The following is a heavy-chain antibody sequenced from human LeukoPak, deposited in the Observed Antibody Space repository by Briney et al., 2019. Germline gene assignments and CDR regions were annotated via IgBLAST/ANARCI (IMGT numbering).Heavy chain of an antibody. CDR1: GVSISSGDYY. CDR3: ARGPRCSYTTCYARYYFDY. Sequence: PSETLSLTCTVSGVSISSGDYYWSWIRQPPGKGLEWIGYIYYSGSTYYNPSLKSRVTISVDTSKNQFSLKLSSVTAADTAVYYCARGPRCSYTTCYARYYFDYWGQGTLVTVSS. J-gene: IGHJ4*02. CDR2: IYYSGST. D-gene: IGHD2-2*01. V-gene: IGHV4-30-4*01.